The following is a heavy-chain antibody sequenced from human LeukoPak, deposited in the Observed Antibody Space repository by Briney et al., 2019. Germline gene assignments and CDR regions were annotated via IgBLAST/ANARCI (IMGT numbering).Heavy chain of an antibody. Sequence: SETLSLTCTVSGGSISSGSYYWSWIRQPAGKGLEWIGRIYTSGSTNYNPSLKSRVTISVDTSKNQFSLKLSSVTAADTAVYYCARESSPYYYDSSVWGQGTLVTVSS. D-gene: IGHD3-22*01. J-gene: IGHJ4*02. V-gene: IGHV4-61*02. CDR3: ARESSPYYYDSSV. CDR1: GGSISSGSYY. CDR2: IYTSGST.